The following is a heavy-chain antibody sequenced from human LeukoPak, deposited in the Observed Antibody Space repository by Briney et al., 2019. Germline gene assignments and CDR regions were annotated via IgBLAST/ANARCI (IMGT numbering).Heavy chain of an antibody. D-gene: IGHD3-10*01. CDR1: GFTFSTYW. CDR2: ISYDGSNK. J-gene: IGHJ6*02. CDR3: ARVGVDPDYYGMDV. V-gene: IGHV3-30-3*01. Sequence: GGSLRLSCAASGFTFSTYWMSWVRQAPGKGLEWVAVISYDGSNKYYADSVKGRFTISRDNSKNTLYLQMNSLRAEDTAVYYCARVGVDPDYYGMDVWGQGTTVTVSS.